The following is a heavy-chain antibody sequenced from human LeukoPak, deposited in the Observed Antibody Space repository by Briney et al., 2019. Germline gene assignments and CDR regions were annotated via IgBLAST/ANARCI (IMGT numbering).Heavy chain of an antibody. CDR1: RFTFSSYN. Sequence: GGSLRVSCAASRFTFSSYNMNWVRQAPGKGLEWVSAISGSGGSTYYADSVKGRFTISRNNSKNTLYLQMNSLRAEDTAVYYCAKRVFLYYYDSSGKPINDYWGQGTLVTVSS. J-gene: IGHJ4*02. V-gene: IGHV3-23*01. D-gene: IGHD3-22*01. CDR3: AKRVFLYYYDSSGKPINDY. CDR2: ISGSGGST.